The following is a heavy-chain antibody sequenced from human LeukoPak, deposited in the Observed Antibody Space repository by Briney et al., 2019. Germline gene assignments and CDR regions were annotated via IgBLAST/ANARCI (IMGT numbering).Heavy chain of an antibody. J-gene: IGHJ5*02. Sequence: SETLSLTCTVSGGSISSYYWSWIRQPPGKGLEWIGYIYYSGSTNYNPSLKSRVTMSVDTSKNQFSLKLSSVTAADTAVYYCARAGYSSSWDSKSNWFDPWGQGTLVTVSS. D-gene: IGHD6-13*01. CDR3: ARAGYSSSWDSKSNWFDP. V-gene: IGHV4-59*01. CDR1: GGSISSYY. CDR2: IYYSGST.